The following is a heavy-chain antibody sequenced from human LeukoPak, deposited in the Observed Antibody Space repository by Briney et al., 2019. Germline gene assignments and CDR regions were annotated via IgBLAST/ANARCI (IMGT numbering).Heavy chain of an antibody. CDR2: ISYDGSNK. D-gene: IGHD4-17*01. J-gene: IGHJ4*02. CDR3: ARNPYGDYPGY. V-gene: IGHV3-30-3*01. CDR1: GFTFSSYA. Sequence: PGGSLRLSCAASGFTFSSYAMHWVRQAPGKGLEWVAVISYDGSNKYYADSVKGRFTISRDNSKNTLYLQMNSLRAEDTAVYYCARNPYGDYPGYWDQGTLVTVSS.